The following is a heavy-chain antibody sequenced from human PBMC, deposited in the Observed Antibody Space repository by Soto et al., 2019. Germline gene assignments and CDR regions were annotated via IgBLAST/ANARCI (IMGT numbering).Heavy chain of an antibody. Sequence: SETLSLTCTVSGGSISSYYWSWIRQPPGKGLEWIGYIYYSGSTNYNPSLKSRVTISVDTSKNQFSLKLSSVTAADTAVYYCARAGYYGSGSYYILDYWGQGTLVTVS. J-gene: IGHJ4*02. CDR1: GGSISSYY. V-gene: IGHV4-59*08. CDR3: ARAGYYGSGSYYILDY. CDR2: IYYSGST. D-gene: IGHD3-10*01.